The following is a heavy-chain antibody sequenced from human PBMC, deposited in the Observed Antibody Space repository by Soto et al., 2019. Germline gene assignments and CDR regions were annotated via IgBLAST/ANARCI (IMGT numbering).Heavy chain of an antibody. CDR1: GFTFSSYG. V-gene: IGHV3-30*18. CDR3: AKARLKAYYYYALDV. CDR2: ISSDGSNK. Sequence: PGGSLRLSCAASGFTFSSYGMHWVRQAPGKGLEWVAVISSDGSNKDYADSVQGRITISRDNSKNTLYLQMNSLRAEDTAVYYCAKARLKAYYYYALDVWGQGTMVTVSS. D-gene: IGHD2-21*01. J-gene: IGHJ6*02.